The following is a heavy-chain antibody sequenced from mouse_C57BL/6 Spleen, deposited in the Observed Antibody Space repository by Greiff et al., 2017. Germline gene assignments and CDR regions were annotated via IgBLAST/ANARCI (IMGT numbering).Heavy chain of an antibody. V-gene: IGHV1-74*01. CDR3: AAITTYVRDYFDY. Sequence: VQLQQPGAELVKPGASVKVSCKASGYTFTSYWMHWVKQRPGQGLEWIGRIHPSDSDTNYNQKFKGKATLTVDKSSSTAYMQLSSLTSEDSAVYYCAAITTYVRDYFDYWGQGTTLTVSS. D-gene: IGHD2-4*01. J-gene: IGHJ2*01. CDR2: IHPSDSDT. CDR1: GYTFTSYW.